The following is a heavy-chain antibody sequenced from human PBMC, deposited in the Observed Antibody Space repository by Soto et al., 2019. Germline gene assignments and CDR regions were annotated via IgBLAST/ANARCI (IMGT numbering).Heavy chain of an antibody. Sequence: ASVKVSCKASGYTFTGYYMHWVRQAPGQGLEWMGWINPNSGGTNYAQKFQGWVTMTRDTSISTAYMELSRLRSDDTAGYYCARGCSLTGVRGWFDPWGQGTLVTVSS. D-gene: IGHD1-20*01. CDR2: INPNSGGT. J-gene: IGHJ5*02. CDR1: GYTFTGYY. CDR3: ARGCSLTGVRGWFDP. V-gene: IGHV1-2*04.